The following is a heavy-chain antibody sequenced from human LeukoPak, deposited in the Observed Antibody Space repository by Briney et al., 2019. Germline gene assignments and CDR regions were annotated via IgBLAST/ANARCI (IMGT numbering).Heavy chain of an antibody. Sequence: SETLSLTCTVSGGSISSGGYYWSWIRQHPGKGLEWIGYIYYSGSTYYNPSLKSRVTISVDTSKNQFSLKLSSVTAADTAVYYCARGRRSAVVVPAAYRRAIYFDYWGQGTLVTVSS. CDR1: GGSISSGGYY. D-gene: IGHD2-2*01. CDR2: IYYSGST. V-gene: IGHV4-31*03. J-gene: IGHJ4*02. CDR3: ARGRRSAVVVPAAYRRAIYFDY.